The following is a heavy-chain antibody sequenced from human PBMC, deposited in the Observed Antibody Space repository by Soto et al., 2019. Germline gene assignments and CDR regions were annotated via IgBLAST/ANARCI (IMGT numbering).Heavy chain of an antibody. V-gene: IGHV3-74*01. CDR2: ITSDGKSK. CDR1: GSNFSNHW. CDR3: ARESGDWPLNWFDP. Sequence: LRLSCAASGSNFSNHWMHWVRQRPAEGLVWVSRITSDGKSKAYAESVKGRFAISRDNAKNTLYLQMNGLTAEDTAVYYCARESGDWPLNWFDPWGQGTLVTVSS. D-gene: IGHD2-21*02. J-gene: IGHJ5*02.